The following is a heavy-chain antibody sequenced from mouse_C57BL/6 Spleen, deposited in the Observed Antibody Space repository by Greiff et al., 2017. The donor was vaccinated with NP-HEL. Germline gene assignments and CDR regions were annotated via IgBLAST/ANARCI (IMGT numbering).Heavy chain of an antibody. CDR2: IYPGDGDT. CDR1: GYAFSSSW. J-gene: IGHJ2*01. V-gene: IGHV1-82*01. CDR3: ARANCFDY. Sequence: QVQLQQSGPELVKPGASVKISCKASGYAFSSSWMNWVKQRPGKGLEWIGRIYPGDGDTNYNGRLKGKATLTADKSSSTAYMQLSSLASEDSAVYFCARANCFDYWGQGTTLTVSS.